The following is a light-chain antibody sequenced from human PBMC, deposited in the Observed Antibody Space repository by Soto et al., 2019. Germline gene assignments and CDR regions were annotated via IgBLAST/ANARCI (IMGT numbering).Light chain of an antibody. CDR3: GTWDSSLSARYV. Sequence: QSVLTQPPSVSAAPGQKVTISCSGSSSNIGNNYVSWYQQLPGTAPKLLIYDNNKRPSGIPDRFSGSKSGTSATLGITGLQIGDEADYYCGTWDSSLSARYVFGTGTKVTVL. CDR2: DNN. CDR1: SSNIGNNY. V-gene: IGLV1-51*01. J-gene: IGLJ1*01.